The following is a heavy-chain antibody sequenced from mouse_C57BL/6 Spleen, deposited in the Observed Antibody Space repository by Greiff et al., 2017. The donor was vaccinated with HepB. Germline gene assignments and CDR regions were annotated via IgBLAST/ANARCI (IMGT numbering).Heavy chain of an antibody. J-gene: IGHJ3*01. D-gene: IGHD2-4*01. CDR1: GFSFNTYA. CDR3: VRPYDHDRTWFAY. CDR2: IRSKSNNYAT. V-gene: IGHV10-1*01. Sequence: EVQRVESGGGLVQPTGSLKLSCAASGFSFNTYAMNWVRQAPGKGLEWVARIRSKSNNYATYYADSVKDRFTISRDDSESMLYLQMNNLKTEDTAMYYCVRPYDHDRTWFAYWGQGTLVTVSA.